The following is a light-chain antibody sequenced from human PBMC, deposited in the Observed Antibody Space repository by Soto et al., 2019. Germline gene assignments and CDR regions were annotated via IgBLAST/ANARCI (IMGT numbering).Light chain of an antibody. V-gene: IGKV1-5*01. CDR1: QTISTW. CDR3: QQYTNTNDPWM. CDR2: DAS. J-gene: IGKJ2*01. Sequence: DIQVAQSRPTLDAGVRGSITNKCRAIQTISTWMAWYQQKPGKAPKLLVYDASTLQSGVASRFSGSGSGTEFTLIISGLQPDDSATYYCQQYTNTNDPWMVGQGTKVDIK.